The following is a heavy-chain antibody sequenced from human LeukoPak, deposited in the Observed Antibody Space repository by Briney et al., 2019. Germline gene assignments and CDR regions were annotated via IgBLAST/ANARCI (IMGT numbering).Heavy chain of an antibody. D-gene: IGHD5-12*01. CDR3: ASTYSGYDYYGY. CDR2: IYHSGIT. CDR1: GDSINSGAYY. J-gene: IGHJ4*02. V-gene: IGHV4-30-2*02. Sequence: SETLSLTCTVSGDSINSGAYYWNWIRQPPGKGLEWIGYIYHSGITNYTPSLKSRVTISIDRSKNQFSLKLSSVTAADTAVYYCASTYSGYDYYGYWGQGTLVTVSS.